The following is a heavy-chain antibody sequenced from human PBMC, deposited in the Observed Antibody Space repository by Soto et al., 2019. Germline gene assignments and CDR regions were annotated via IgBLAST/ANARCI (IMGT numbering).Heavy chain of an antibody. V-gene: IGHV5-10-1*01. Sequence: PGESLKISCKGSGYSFTSYWISWVRQMPGKGLEWMGRIDPSDSYTNYSPSFQGHVTISADKSISTAYLQWSSLKASDTAMYYCARADIVVVPAVGWFDPCGQGTLVTVSS. D-gene: IGHD2-2*01. CDR1: GYSFTSYW. CDR2: IDPSDSYT. CDR3: ARADIVVVPAVGWFDP. J-gene: IGHJ5*02.